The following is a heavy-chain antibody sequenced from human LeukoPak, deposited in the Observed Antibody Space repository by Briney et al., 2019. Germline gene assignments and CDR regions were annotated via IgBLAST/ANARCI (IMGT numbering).Heavy chain of an antibody. CDR3: ARDGGSGSYYTNWFDP. J-gene: IGHJ5*02. CDR1: GGTFSSYA. Sequence: GSSVKVSCKASGGTFSSYAISWVRQAPGQGLEWMGWISAYNGNTNYAQKLQGRVTMTTDTSTSTAYMELRSLRSDDTAVYYCARDGGSGSYYTNWFDPWGQGTLVTVSS. CDR2: ISAYNGNT. D-gene: IGHD3-10*01. V-gene: IGHV1-18*01.